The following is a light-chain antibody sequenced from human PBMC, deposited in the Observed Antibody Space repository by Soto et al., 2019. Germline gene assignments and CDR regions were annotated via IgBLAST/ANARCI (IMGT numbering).Light chain of an antibody. CDR2: EVS. CDR1: SVDVGGYNY. J-gene: IGLJ3*02. V-gene: IGLV2-14*01. CDR3: ISYTNSSTWV. Sequence: QSALTQPASVSGSPGQSITISCTGTSVDVGGYNYVSWYQHHPGKAPKLMIFEVSNRPSGVSNRFSGSKSGNTASLTISGLQAEDEADYYCISYTNSSTWVFGGGTQLTVL.